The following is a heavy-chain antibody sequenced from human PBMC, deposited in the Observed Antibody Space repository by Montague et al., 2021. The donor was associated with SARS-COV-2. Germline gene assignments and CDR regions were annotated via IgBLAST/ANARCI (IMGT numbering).Heavy chain of an antibody. CDR1: GGSISSGSYY. V-gene: IGHV4-61*02. Sequence: TLSLTCTVSGGSISSGSYYWSWIRQPAGKGLEWIGRIYTSGSTNFNPSLKSRVTMSVDTSKNQFSLKLSSVTAADTAVYYCARDVGVPLAPPYSWFDPWGQGTLVTVSS. D-gene: IGHD2-2*01. CDR2: IYTSGST. J-gene: IGHJ5*02. CDR3: ARDVGVPLAPPYSWFDP.